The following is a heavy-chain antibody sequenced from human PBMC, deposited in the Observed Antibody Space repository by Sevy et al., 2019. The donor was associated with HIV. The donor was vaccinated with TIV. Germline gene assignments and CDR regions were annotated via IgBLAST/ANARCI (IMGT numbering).Heavy chain of an antibody. Sequence: GGSLRLSCAASGFKFDNYAMAWVRQAPGQGLVWGSAISVSGRLSYADSVKGRFTISRDSSKKMIYLHLNSLRADDTATYYCAKAGYSSGLLYYFDHWGQGTLVTVSS. J-gene: IGHJ4*02. CDR1: GFKFDNYA. CDR3: AKAGYSSGLLYYFDH. V-gene: IGHV3-23*01. D-gene: IGHD6-19*01. CDR2: ISVSGRL.